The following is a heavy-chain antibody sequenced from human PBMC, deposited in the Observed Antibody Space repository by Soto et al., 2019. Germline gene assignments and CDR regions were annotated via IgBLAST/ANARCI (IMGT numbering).Heavy chain of an antibody. Sequence: EVPLVESRGGLVQPGGSLRLSCAVSEFTFSTYWMTWVRQAPGKGLEWVANIKQDGGEKNYLESVRGRFTISRDNAKKSLYLEMNSLRAEDTAVYYCAGGSGWESDSWGQGTLVTVSA. V-gene: IGHV3-7*05. J-gene: IGHJ4*02. CDR1: EFTFSTYW. CDR2: IKQDGGEK. D-gene: IGHD6-19*01. CDR3: AGGSGWESDS.